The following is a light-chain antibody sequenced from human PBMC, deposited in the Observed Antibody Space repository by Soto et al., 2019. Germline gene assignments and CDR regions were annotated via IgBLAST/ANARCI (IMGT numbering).Light chain of an antibody. CDR1: SSDVGGYNY. CDR2: EVS. J-gene: IGLJ1*01. CDR3: SSYTRSRTYV. Sequence: QSALTQPASVSGSPGQSITISCTGTSSDVGGYNYVSWYQQHPGKAPKLRIYEVSNRPSGVSNRFSGSKSGNTASLTISGLQAEDEVDYYCSSYTRSRTYVFGTGTKVTVL. V-gene: IGLV2-14*01.